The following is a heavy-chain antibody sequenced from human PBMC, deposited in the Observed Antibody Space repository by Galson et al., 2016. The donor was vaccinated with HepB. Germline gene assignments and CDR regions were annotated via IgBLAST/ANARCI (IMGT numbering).Heavy chain of an antibody. CDR1: GFIFSDYA. J-gene: IGHJ4*02. V-gene: IGHV3-23*01. CDR3: AKVSTSDILTGCTDF. CDR2: TSYSGASR. D-gene: IGHD3-9*01. Sequence: SLRLSCAASGFIFSDYAMTWVRQAPGKGLEWVSGTSYSGASRYYADSVKGRFTISKDNSKNTLHPQMNSLRAEDTALYYCAKVSTSDILTGCTDFWGQGTLVTVSS.